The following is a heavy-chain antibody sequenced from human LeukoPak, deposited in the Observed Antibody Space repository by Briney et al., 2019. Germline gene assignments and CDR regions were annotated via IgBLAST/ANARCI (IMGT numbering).Heavy chain of an antibody. Sequence: NPSETLSLTCTVSGGSISSSSYYWSWIRQPPGKGLEWIGYIYYSGSTNYNPSLKSRVTISVDTSKNQFSLKLSSVTAADTAVYYCARDSGYDFWSGYPRHYYYYYMDVWGKGTTVTVSS. D-gene: IGHD3-3*01. CDR1: GGSISSSSYY. J-gene: IGHJ6*03. V-gene: IGHV4-61*01. CDR2: IYYSGST. CDR3: ARDSGYDFWSGYPRHYYYYYMDV.